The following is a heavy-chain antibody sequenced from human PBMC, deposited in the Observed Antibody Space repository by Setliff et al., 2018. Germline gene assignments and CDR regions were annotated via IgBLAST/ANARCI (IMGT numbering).Heavy chain of an antibody. CDR3: ARDGGGDSDAFDI. D-gene: IGHD3-16*01. CDR1: GYTFTGYY. V-gene: IGHV1-2*06. Sequence: ASVKVSCKASGYTFTGYYMHWVRQAPGQGLEWMGRINPNSGGTNYAQKCQGRVTMTRDKSISTAYMELSRLRSDDTAVYFCARDGGGDSDAFDIWGQGTMVTVSS. CDR2: INPNSGGT. J-gene: IGHJ3*02.